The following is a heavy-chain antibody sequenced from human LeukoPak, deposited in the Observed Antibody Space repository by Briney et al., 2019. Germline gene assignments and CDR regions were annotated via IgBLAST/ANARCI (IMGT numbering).Heavy chain of an antibody. V-gene: IGHV1-69*13. J-gene: IGHJ4*02. Sequence: SVKVSCKASGGTFISYAISWVRQAPGQGLEWMGGIIPIFGTANYAQKFQGRVTITADESTSTAYMEVSSLRSEDTAVYYCARAYSGYDFFDYWGQGILVTVSS. D-gene: IGHD5-12*01. CDR3: ARAYSGYDFFDY. CDR1: GGTFISYA. CDR2: IIPIFGTA.